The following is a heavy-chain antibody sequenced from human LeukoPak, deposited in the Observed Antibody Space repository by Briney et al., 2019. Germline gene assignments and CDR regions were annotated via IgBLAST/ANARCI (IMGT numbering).Heavy chain of an antibody. D-gene: IGHD1-7*01. J-gene: IGHJ4*02. CDR3: ARDNWNYGRGFDY. CDR1: GGTFSSYA. Sequence: SVKVSCKASGGTFSSYAISWVRQAPGQGLEWMGRIIPIFGTANYAQKLQGRVTITADKSTSTAYMELSSLRSEDTAVYYCARDNWNYGRGFDYWGQGTLVTVSS. CDR2: IIPIFGTA. V-gene: IGHV1-69*06.